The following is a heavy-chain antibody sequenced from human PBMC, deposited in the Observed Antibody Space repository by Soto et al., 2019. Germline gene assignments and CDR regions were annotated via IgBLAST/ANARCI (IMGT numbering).Heavy chain of an antibody. J-gene: IGHJ4*02. CDR2: IYYSGST. D-gene: IGHD6-19*01. CDR3: ARESVPDPYSSGWSDFDY. CDR1: GGSISSGGYY. Sequence: PSETLSLTCTVSGGSISSGGYYWSWIRQHPGKGLEWIGYIYYSGSTYYNPSLKSRVTISVDTSKNQFSLKLSSVTAADTAVYYCARESVPDPYSSGWSDFDYWGQGTLVTVSS. V-gene: IGHV4-31*03.